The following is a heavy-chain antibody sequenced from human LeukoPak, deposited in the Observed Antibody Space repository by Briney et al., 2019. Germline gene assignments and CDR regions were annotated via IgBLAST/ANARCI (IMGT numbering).Heavy chain of an antibody. J-gene: IGHJ4*02. D-gene: IGHD6-19*01. CDR1: GFSFSSYE. Sequence: GGSLRLSCAASGFSFSSYEMNWVRQAPGKGLEWVSYISSSGSTKEYADSVKGRFTISRDNAKNSLYLQMNSLRVEDTAVYYCARAAYASGPDYWGQGTLVTVSS. CDR2: ISSSGSTK. CDR3: ARAAYASGPDY. V-gene: IGHV3-48*03.